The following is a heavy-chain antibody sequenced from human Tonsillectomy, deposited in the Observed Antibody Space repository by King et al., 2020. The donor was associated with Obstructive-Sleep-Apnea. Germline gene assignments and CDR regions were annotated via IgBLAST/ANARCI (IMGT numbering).Heavy chain of an antibody. J-gene: IGHJ4*02. CDR3: ASRRERAVAGPPDY. V-gene: IGHV3-30*04. CDR1: GFTFSSYA. Sequence: VQLVESGGGVVQPGRSLRLSCAASGFTFSSYAMHWVRQAPGKGLEWVAVISYDGSNKYYADSVKGRFTISRDNSKNTLYLQMNSLRAEDTAVYYWASRRERAVAGPPDYWGQGTLVTVSS. CDR2: ISYDGSNK. D-gene: IGHD6-19*01.